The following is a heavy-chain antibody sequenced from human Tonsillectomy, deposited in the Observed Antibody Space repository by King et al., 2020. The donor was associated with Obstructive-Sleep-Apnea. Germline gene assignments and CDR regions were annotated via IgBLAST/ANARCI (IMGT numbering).Heavy chain of an antibody. CDR3: ARDQVGIAAAGLNNWFDP. CDR2: LIPILGIA. Sequence: QLVQSGAEVKKPGSSVKVSCKASGGTFSSYAISWVRQAPGQGVEWMGGLIPILGIANYDQKFQGRVTITADKTRSTDYMELSGLRSEDTAVYYCARDQVGIAAAGLNNWFDPWGQGTLVTVSS. D-gene: IGHD6-13*01. J-gene: IGHJ5*02. CDR1: GGTFSSYA. V-gene: IGHV1-69*09.